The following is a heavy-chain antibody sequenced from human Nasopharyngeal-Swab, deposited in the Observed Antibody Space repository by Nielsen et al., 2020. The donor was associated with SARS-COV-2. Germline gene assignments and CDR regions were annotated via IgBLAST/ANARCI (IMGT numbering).Heavy chain of an antibody. D-gene: IGHD3-22*01. V-gene: IGHV1-18*01. J-gene: IGHJ3*02. CDR2: ISAYNGNT. Sequence: ASVKVSCKASGYTFTSYGISWVRQAPGQGLEWMGWISAYNGNTNYAQKLQGRVTMTTDTSTSTAYMELRSLSSDDTAVYYCARDLTMIDAFDIWGQGTMVTVSS. CDR3: ARDLTMIDAFDI. CDR1: GYTFTSYG.